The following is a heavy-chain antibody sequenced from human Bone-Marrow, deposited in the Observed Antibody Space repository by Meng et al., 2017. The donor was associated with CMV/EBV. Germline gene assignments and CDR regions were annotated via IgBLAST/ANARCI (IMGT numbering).Heavy chain of an antibody. CDR3: ARQTGNYDFWSGYYRPADYYGMDV. CDR1: GYSFTSYW. V-gene: IGHV5-51*01. D-gene: IGHD3-3*01. Sequence: GGSLRLSCKGSGYSFTSYWIGWVRQMPGKGLEWMGIIYPGDSDTRYSPSFQGQVTISADKSISTAYLQWSSLKASDTAMYYCARQTGNYDFWSGYYRPADYYGMDVWGQGTTVTVSS. J-gene: IGHJ6*02. CDR2: IYPGDSDT.